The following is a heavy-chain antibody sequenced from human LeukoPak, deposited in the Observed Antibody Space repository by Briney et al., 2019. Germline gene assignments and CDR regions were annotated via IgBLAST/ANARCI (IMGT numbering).Heavy chain of an antibody. D-gene: IGHD2-2*01. Sequence: GGSLGLSCAASGFTFSSYGMHWVRQAPGKGLEWVAFIRYDGSNKYYADSVKGRFTISRDNSKNTLYLQMNSLRAEDTAVYYCAKGYCSSTSCRYYYYYYMDVWGKGTTVTISS. CDR3: AKGYCSSTSCRYYYYYYMDV. CDR2: IRYDGSNK. V-gene: IGHV3-30*02. J-gene: IGHJ6*03. CDR1: GFTFSSYG.